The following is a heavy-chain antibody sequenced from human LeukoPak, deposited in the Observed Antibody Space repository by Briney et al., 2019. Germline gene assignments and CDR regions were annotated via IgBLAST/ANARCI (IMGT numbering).Heavy chain of an antibody. CDR1: GLTFSSYW. Sequence: GGSLRLSCAASGLTFSSYWMNWVRQAPGKGLVWVSRIASDGSSATYADSVKGRFSISRDNAKNTLYLQMNSLRVEDTAVYYCARGRPHGNDYWGQGTLVTVSS. CDR2: IASDGSSA. CDR3: ARGRPHGNDY. J-gene: IGHJ4*02. V-gene: IGHV3-74*01. D-gene: IGHD4-23*01.